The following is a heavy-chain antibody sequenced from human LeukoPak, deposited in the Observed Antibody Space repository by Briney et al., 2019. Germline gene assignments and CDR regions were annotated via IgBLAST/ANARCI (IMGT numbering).Heavy chain of an antibody. Sequence: GGSLRLSCAASGFTFSSYWMSWVRQAPGKGLEWVANIKQDGGEKYYVDSVKGRFTISRDNAKNSLYLQMNSLRAEDTAVYYCAREKSVVPAAMTDYYYYGMDVWGQGTTVTVSS. CDR1: GFTFSSYW. V-gene: IGHV3-7*01. D-gene: IGHD2-2*01. CDR3: AREKSVVPAAMTDYYYYGMDV. J-gene: IGHJ6*02. CDR2: IKQDGGEK.